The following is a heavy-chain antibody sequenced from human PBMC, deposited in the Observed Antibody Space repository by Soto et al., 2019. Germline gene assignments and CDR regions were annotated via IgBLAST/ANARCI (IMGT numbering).Heavy chain of an antibody. V-gene: IGHV3-23*01. D-gene: IGHD3-22*01. CDR1: GFTFSSYA. J-gene: IGHJ4*02. CDR2: ISGSGGTT. CDR3: AKCSRSSYSDSTAYL. Sequence: GGSLRLSCAASGFTFSSYAMSWVRQAPGKGLEWVSAISGSGGTTYYADSVKGRFTISRDNSKNTLYLQMNNLRAEDTAVYYCAKCSRSSYSDSTAYLWGQGPLVNLSS.